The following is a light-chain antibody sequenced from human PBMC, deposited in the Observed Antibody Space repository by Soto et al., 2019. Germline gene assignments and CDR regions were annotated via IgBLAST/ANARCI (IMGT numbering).Light chain of an antibody. CDR2: EVT. Sequence: QSALTQPASVSGSPGQSITISCTGTGSDIGAYNTVAWYQQHPRRVPKLMIYEVTNRPSGISNRFSGSKSGNTASLTISGLQAEDEGDYYCSTYTRGNTYVFXTGTKVTVL. CDR3: STYTRGNTYV. V-gene: IGLV2-14*01. CDR1: GSDIGAYNT. J-gene: IGLJ1*01.